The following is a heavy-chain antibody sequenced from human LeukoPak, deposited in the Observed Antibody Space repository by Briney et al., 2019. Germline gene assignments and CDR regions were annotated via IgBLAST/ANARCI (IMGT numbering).Heavy chain of an antibody. CDR3: ARDDPTLFWSGSPFY. CDR1: GFTFSSYW. D-gene: IGHD3-3*01. CDR2: MKQDGSEK. Sequence: PGGSLRLSCAASGFTFSSYWMSWVRQAPGKGLEWVANMKQDGSEKYYVDSVKGRFTISRDNAKNSLYLQMNSLRAEDTAVYYCARDDPTLFWSGSPFYWGQGTLVTVSS. J-gene: IGHJ4*02. V-gene: IGHV3-7*01.